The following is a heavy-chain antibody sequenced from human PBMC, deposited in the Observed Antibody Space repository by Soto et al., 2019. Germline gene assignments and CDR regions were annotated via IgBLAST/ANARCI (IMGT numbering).Heavy chain of an antibody. D-gene: IGHD3-16*01. J-gene: IGHJ5*02. CDR3: ARDLTGSFWGRQRVEIVNWYDP. CDR1: GYTFSDSY. V-gene: IGHV1-2*02. Sequence: ASVTVSCKASGYTFSDSYIHWVRQAPGQGLEWMGWINPHTGDTNYAQIFRGRVTLTTDTSISTAYMELTRLTSDDTAIYYCARDLTGSFWGRQRVEIVNWYDPWGQGSLGIVSA. CDR2: INPHTGDT.